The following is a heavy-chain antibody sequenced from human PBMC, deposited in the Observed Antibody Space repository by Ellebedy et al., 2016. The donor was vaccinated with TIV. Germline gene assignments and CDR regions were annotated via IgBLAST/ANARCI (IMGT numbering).Heavy chain of an antibody. D-gene: IGHD7-27*01. Sequence: AASVQVSCKASGYTFRTYLMHWVRQPPGQGLEYMGIIKPKDGYTAYAQKLQGRVIMTRDTSTSTVYMELNSLRSDDAAVYYCEREPPGTGEFDNWGQGTLVTVSS. CDR1: GYTFRTYL. CDR3: EREPPGTGEFDN. CDR2: IKPKDGYT. V-gene: IGHV1-46*01. J-gene: IGHJ4*02.